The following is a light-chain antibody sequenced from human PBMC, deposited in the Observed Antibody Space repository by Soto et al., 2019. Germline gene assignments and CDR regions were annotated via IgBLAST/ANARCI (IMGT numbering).Light chain of an antibody. CDR2: KAS. Sequence: IQMTHSPSTLSASVGDRVTITCRASQSIGSWLAWYQQKPGKAPKLLIYKASTLESAVPSRFGGSGSGTEFTLTISSLQPDDFATYYCQQYHTYSTFGQGTKVDIK. CDR3: QQYHTYST. V-gene: IGKV1-5*03. J-gene: IGKJ1*01. CDR1: QSIGSW.